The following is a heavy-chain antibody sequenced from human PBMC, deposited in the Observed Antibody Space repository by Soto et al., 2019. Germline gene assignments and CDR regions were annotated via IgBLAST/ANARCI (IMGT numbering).Heavy chain of an antibody. J-gene: IGHJ4*01. Sequence: EVQLLESGGGLVQPGGSLRLSCAASGFTFSRSGMNWVRQAPGMGLEWVSGIGGSGGGTYYADFVKGRFSIFRDDSKDMMYLQMNSLRVEDTAVYYCAETGYCSGGSCHYIDYWGHGTLVTVSS. D-gene: IGHD2-15*01. CDR2: IGGSGGGT. V-gene: IGHV3-23*01. CDR3: AETGYCSGGSCHYIDY. CDR1: GFTFSRSG.